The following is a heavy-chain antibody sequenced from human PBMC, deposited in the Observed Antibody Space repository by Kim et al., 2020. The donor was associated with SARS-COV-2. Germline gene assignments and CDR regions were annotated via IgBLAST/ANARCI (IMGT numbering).Heavy chain of an antibody. Sequence: SETLSLTCAVYGGSFSGYYWSWIRQPPGKGLEWIGEINHSGSTNYNPSLKSRVTISVDTSKNQFSLKLSSVTAADTAVYYCARGKGYYDILTGYYSYYY. CDR2: INHSGST. J-gene: IGHJ6*01. CDR3: ARGKGYYDILTGYYSYYY. CDR1: GGSFSGYY. D-gene: IGHD3-9*01. V-gene: IGHV4-34*01.